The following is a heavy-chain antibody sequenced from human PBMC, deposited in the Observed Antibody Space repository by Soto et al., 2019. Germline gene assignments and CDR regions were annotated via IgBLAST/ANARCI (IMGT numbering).Heavy chain of an antibody. CDR2: IWYDGSNK. J-gene: IGHJ1*01. Sequence: PGGSLRLSFAASGFTFSSYGMHWVRQAPGKGLEWVAVIWYDGSNKYYADSVKGRFTISRDNSKNTLYLQMNSLRAEDTAVYYCARDRRVVVVRGKVAAKPEYFQHWGQGTLVTVSS. D-gene: IGHD2-15*01. CDR3: ARDRRVVVVRGKVAAKPEYFQH. V-gene: IGHV3-33*01. CDR1: GFTFSSYG.